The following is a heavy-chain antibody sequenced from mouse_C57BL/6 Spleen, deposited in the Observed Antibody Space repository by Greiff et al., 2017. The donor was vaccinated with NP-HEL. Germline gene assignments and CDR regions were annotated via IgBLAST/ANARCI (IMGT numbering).Heavy chain of an antibody. J-gene: IGHJ4*01. Sequence: EVMLVESGGGLVKPGGSLKLSCAASGFTFSDYGMHWVRQAPEKGLEWVAYISSGSSTIYYADTVKGRFTISRDNAKNTLFLQMTSLRSEDTAMYYCARRGSYSNPYYYAMDYWGQGTSVTVSS. CDR2: ISSGSSTI. V-gene: IGHV5-17*01. D-gene: IGHD2-5*01. CDR3: ARRGSYSNPYYYAMDY. CDR1: GFTFSDYG.